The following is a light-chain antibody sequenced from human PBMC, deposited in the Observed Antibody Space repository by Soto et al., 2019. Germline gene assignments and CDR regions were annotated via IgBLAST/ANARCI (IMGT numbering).Light chain of an antibody. CDR2: DAT. CDR1: QNIVTS. V-gene: IGKV3-11*01. Sequence: EIVLTQSPATLSLSPGDSATLSCRASQNIVTSLAWYQQQPGQAPRLLISDATNRATGIPPRFSGTGSGTDFTLTISSLEPEDFAVYYCQHRNNWPPGATFGGGTKVEFK. J-gene: IGKJ4*01. CDR3: QHRNNWPPGAT.